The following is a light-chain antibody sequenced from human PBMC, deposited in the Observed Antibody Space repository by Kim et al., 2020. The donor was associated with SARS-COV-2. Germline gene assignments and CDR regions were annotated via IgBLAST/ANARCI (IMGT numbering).Light chain of an antibody. Sequence: PGERATLSCRASQSVSSSYLAWYQQKPGQAPRLLIYGASSRATGIPDRFSGSESGTDFTLTISRLEPEDFAVYYCQQYGSSPMYTFGQGTKLEI. CDR3: QQYGSSPMYT. V-gene: IGKV3-20*01. CDR1: QSVSSSY. J-gene: IGKJ2*01. CDR2: GAS.